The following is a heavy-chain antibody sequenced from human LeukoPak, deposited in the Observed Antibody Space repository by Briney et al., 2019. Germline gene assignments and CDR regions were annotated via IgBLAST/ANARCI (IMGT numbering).Heavy chain of an antibody. D-gene: IGHD2-15*01. CDR3: ARALRVGRYSADY. CDR2: MNPNSGNT. J-gene: IGHJ4*02. CDR1: GYTFTSYD. V-gene: IGHV1-8*01. Sequence: GASVKASCKASGYTFTSYDINWVRQAAGQELEWMGWMNPNSGNTGSAQRFQGRVTMTRNTSISTAYMELSSLRSEDTAVYYCARALRVGRYSADYWGQGTLVTVSS.